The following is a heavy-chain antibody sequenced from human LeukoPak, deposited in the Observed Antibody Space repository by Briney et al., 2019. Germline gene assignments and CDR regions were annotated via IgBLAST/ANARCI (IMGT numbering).Heavy chain of an antibody. CDR3: TTRVDIAAAGDY. J-gene: IGHJ4*02. Sequence: KPGGSLRLSCAASGFTFSNAWMSWVRQAPGKGLEWVGRIKSKTDGGTTDYAAPVKGRFTISRDDSKNTLYLQMNSLKTEDTAVYYCTTRVDIAAAGDYWGQGILVTVSS. CDR1: GFTFSNAW. V-gene: IGHV3-15*01. D-gene: IGHD6-13*01. CDR2: IKSKTDGGTT.